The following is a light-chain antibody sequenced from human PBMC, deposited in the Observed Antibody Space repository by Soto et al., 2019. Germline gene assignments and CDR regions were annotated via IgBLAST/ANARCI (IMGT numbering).Light chain of an antibody. CDR3: AAWADSLSGVV. CDR1: SSNIGSNY. CDR2: RNN. J-gene: IGLJ2*01. Sequence: QSVLTQPPSASGTPGQRVTISCSGSSSNIGSNYVFWYQHLPGTAPKLLIYRNNQRPSGVPDRFSGSKSGTSASLAISGLRSDDETDYYCAAWADSLSGVVFGGGTKLTVL. V-gene: IGLV1-47*01.